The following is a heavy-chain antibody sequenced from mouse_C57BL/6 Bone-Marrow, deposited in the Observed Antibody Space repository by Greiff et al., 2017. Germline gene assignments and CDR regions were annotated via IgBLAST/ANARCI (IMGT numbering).Heavy chain of an antibody. Sequence: VQLQQSGAELVKPGASVKLSCTASGFNINDYSMHWVQQRPEQGLEWIGRIDPEDGETKYAPHFQGKATITSDTSSNTAYLQLSSLTSEDTAVYYCASGNAPWYFDVWGTGTTVTVSS. CDR2: IDPEDGET. J-gene: IGHJ1*03. CDR3: ASGNAPWYFDV. D-gene: IGHD4-1*01. V-gene: IGHV14-2*01. CDR1: GFNINDYS.